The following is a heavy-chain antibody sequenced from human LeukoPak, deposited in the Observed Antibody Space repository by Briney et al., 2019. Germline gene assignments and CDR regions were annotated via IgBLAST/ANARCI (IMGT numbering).Heavy chain of an antibody. V-gene: IGHV3-11*06. Sequence: LSLTCAVSGGSISSGGYSWSWIRQAPGKGLEWVSSISSSSNNINYADSVKGRFTISRDNAMNSVHLQMNSLRVEDTAVYYCARGYQRPDYWGQGTLITVSS. J-gene: IGHJ4*02. D-gene: IGHD2-2*01. CDR1: GGSISSGGYS. CDR2: ISSSSNNI. CDR3: ARGYQRPDY.